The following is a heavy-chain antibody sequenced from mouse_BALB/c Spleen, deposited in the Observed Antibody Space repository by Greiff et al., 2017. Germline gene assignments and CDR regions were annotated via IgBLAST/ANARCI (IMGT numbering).Heavy chain of an antibody. D-gene: IGHD2-4*01. Sequence: DVMLVESGPSLVKPSQTLSLTCSVTGDSITSGYWNWIRKFPGNKLEYMGYISYSGSTYYNPSLKSRISITRDTSKNQYYLQLNSVTTEDTATYYCASMITTRVAWFAYWGQGTLVTVSA. CDR2: ISYSGST. CDR3: ASMITTRVAWFAY. J-gene: IGHJ3*01. CDR1: GDSITSGY. V-gene: IGHV3-8*02.